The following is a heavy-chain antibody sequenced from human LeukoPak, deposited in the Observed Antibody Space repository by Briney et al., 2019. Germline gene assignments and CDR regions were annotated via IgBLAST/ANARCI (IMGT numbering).Heavy chain of an antibody. CDR2: IYYSGST. Sequence: SQTLSLTCTVSGGSISSGDYSWSWIRQPPGKGLEWIGYIYYSGSTYYNPSLKSPVTISVDTSKIQFSLKLRSVTAADTAVYYCARANTIFGVVIILDYYYMDVWGKGTTVTVSS. D-gene: IGHD3-3*01. J-gene: IGHJ6*03. CDR1: GGSISSGDYS. CDR3: ARANTIFGVVIILDYYYMDV. V-gene: IGHV4-30-4*08.